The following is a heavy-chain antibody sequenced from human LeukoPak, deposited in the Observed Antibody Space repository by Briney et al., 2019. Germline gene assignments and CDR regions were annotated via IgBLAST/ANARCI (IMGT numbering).Heavy chain of an antibody. CDR2: INEYGSET. Sequence: PGGSLRLSCAASGFTFTGFWMSWVRQAPGKGLEWVAKINEYGSETYYVDSVKGRSTISRDNAKNSLYLQMNSLRAEDTAVYYCARGNSVAGTDISYWGQGTLVTVSS. CDR3: ARGNSVAGTDISY. J-gene: IGHJ4*02. D-gene: IGHD6-19*01. V-gene: IGHV3-7*02. CDR1: GFTFTGFW.